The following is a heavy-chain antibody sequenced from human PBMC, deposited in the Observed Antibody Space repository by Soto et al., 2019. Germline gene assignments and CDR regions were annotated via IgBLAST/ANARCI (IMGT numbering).Heavy chain of an antibody. CDR3: ARRPPLGV. CDR2: IYHKGST. J-gene: IGHJ4*02. Sequence: QLQLQESGSGLVKPSQTLSLTCAVSGGSISSGGYSWSWIRQPPGKGLECIGYIYHKGSTYHKPSVKNLGTASVERYKSQFSLSLRSVPAAGPAVYYGARRPPLGVWGQGAMVTVSS. V-gene: IGHV4-30-2*01. CDR1: GGSISSGGYS.